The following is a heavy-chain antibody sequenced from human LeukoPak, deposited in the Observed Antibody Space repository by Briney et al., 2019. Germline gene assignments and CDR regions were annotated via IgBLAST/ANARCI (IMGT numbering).Heavy chain of an antibody. V-gene: IGHV4-59*01. CDR1: GGSISSYY. CDR3: ARITYGPPDY. D-gene: IGHD4-17*01. Sequence: SATLSLTYTVDGGSISSYYWSWIRQPPGKGLEWIGYIYDTGSTNYNPSLKSRLTISIDTSKNQFSLNLRSVTAADTAVYYCARITYGPPDYWGQGTLVTVSS. J-gene: IGHJ4*02. CDR2: IYDTGST.